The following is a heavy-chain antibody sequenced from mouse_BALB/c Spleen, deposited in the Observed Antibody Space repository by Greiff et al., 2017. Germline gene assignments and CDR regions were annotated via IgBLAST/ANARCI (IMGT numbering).Heavy chain of an antibody. V-gene: IGHV5-6-5*01. CDR2: ISSGGST. D-gene: IGHD1-1*01. CDR3: ARGLTTGVWYFDV. Sequence: EVKLMESGGGLVKPGGSLKLSCAASGFTFSSYAMSWVRQTPEKRLEWVASISSGGSTYYPDSVKGRFTISRDNARNILYLQMSSLRSEDTAMYYCARGLTTGVWYFDVWGAGTTVTVSS. CDR1: GFTFSSYA. J-gene: IGHJ1*01.